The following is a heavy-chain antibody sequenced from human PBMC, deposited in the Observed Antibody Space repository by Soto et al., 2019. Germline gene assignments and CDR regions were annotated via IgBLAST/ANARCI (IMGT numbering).Heavy chain of an antibody. V-gene: IGHV4-61*01. Sequence: SETLSLTCTVSGGSVSSCNYYWICIPQPPGKGLEWVAYILFSGATSYNPSVKSRVSESVDTSKKQVYLNLNSVTDADTAVYYCERHPQVPYFQQGLDYWGQGTLVTVSS. J-gene: IGHJ4*02. CDR3: ERHPQVPYFQQGLDY. CDR1: GGSVSSCNYY. D-gene: IGHD3-10*01. CDR2: ILFSGAT.